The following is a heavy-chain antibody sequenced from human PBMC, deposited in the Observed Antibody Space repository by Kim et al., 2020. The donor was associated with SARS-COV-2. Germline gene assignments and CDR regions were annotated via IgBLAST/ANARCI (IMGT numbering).Heavy chain of an antibody. V-gene: IGHV7-4-1*02. Sequence: ASVKVSCKASGYTFTSYAMNWVRQAPGQGLEWMGWINTNTGNPTYAQGFTGRFVFSLDTSVSTAYLQISSLKAEDTAVYYCARGPSYRYFDWSPHYYYGMDVWGQGTTVTVSS. CDR2: INTNTGNP. CDR3: ARGPSYRYFDWSPHYYYGMDV. D-gene: IGHD3-9*01. CDR1: GYTFTSYA. J-gene: IGHJ6*02.